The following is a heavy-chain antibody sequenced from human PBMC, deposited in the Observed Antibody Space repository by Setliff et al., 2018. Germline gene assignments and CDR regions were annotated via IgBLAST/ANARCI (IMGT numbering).Heavy chain of an antibody. J-gene: IGHJ3*02. CDR2: INYSGTT. CDR3: ARLPGYCSGGRCYGYYTFDI. V-gene: IGHV4-38-2*01. D-gene: IGHD2-15*01. CDR1: GSAISSGHY. Sequence: SETLSLTCAVSGSAISSGHYWGWIRQPPGKGGLEWIGSINYSGTTYYNPSLQSRVSISRDTSQNRFSLEVTSVTATDTAMYYCARLPGYCSGGRCYGYYTFDIWGQGTMVTVSS.